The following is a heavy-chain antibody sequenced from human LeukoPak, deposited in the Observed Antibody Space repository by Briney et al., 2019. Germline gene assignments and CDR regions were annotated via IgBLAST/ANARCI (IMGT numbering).Heavy chain of an antibody. D-gene: IGHD5-12*01. CDR1: GYTFTDYY. V-gene: IGHV1-2*02. CDR3: ARGPRGYSGYDRPIDY. J-gene: IGHJ4*02. Sequence: ASVKVSCKVSGYTFTDYYMHWVRQAPGQGLEWMRWIDPNSGGTNYAQKFQGRVTITADKSTSTAYMELSSLRSEDTAVYYCARGPRGYSGYDRPIDYWGQGTLVTVSS. CDR2: IDPNSGGT.